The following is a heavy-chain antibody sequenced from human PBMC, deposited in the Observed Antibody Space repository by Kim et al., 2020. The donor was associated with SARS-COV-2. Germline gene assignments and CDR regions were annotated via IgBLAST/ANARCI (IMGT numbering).Heavy chain of an antibody. CDR1: GFTFNSYS. J-gene: IGHJ4*02. CDR2: ISSSSSFK. CDR3: ARGQDGYNYVRY. Sequence: GGSLRLSCAASGFTFNSYSMNWVRQAPGKGLEWVSSISSSSSFKYYADSVKGRFTISRDNAKNSLYLQMSSLRAEDTAVYYCARGQDGYNYVRYWGQGTLITVSS. V-gene: IGHV3-21*01. D-gene: IGHD5-12*01.